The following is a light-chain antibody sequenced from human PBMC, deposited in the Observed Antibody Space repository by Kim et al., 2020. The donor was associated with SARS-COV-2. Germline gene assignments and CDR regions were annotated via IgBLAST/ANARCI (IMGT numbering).Light chain of an antibody. Sequence: SYELTQPPSVSVSPGQTASITCSGDQLGDKYVCWYQQKPGQSPALVIYQDIKRLSGIPERFSGSNSGNTATLTLSGTQAMDEADYYCQAWDGRVVFGGGT. CDR2: QDI. V-gene: IGLV3-1*01. CDR1: QLGDKY. J-gene: IGLJ2*01. CDR3: QAWDGRVV.